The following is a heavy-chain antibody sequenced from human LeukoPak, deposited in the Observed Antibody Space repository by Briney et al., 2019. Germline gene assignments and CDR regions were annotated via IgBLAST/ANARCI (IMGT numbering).Heavy chain of an antibody. Sequence: SETLSLTCAVYGGSFSGYYWSWIRQPPGKGLEWIGEINHSGSTNYNPSLKSRVTISVDTSKNQFSLKLSSVTAADTAVYYCARGGGYDPLGDWGQGTLVTVSS. CDR2: INHSGST. J-gene: IGHJ4*02. V-gene: IGHV4-34*01. CDR3: ARGGGYDPLGD. D-gene: IGHD3-22*01. CDR1: GGSFSGYY.